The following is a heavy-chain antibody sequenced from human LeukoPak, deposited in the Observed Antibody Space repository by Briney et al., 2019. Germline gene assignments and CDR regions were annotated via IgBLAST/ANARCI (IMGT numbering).Heavy chain of an antibody. CDR2: ISGSGGST. D-gene: IGHD2-15*01. V-gene: IGHV3-23*01. J-gene: IGHJ4*02. CDR3: AKSSGGNVVAATMSY. Sequence: GGSLRLSCAASGFTFSSYGMSWVRQAPGKGLEWVSAISGSGGSTYYADSVKGRFTISRDNSKNTLYLQMSSLRAEDTAVYYCAKSSGGNVVAATMSYWGQGTLVTVSS. CDR1: GFTFSSYG.